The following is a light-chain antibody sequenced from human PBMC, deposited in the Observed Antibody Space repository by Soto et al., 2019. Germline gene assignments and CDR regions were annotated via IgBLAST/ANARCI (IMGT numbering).Light chain of an antibody. V-gene: IGKV1-39*01. J-gene: IGKJ5*01. CDR3: QQGYTSAIP. CDR2: AAS. CDR1: QSIGKH. Sequence: DIQMTQSPSSLSASVGDIVTITCRASQSIGKHLNWYQQKPGKAPKFLIYAASKLQSGVPSRFSGSGSGTDFTLTVNSLQPEDFATYYCQQGYTSAIPFGQGTRLEIK.